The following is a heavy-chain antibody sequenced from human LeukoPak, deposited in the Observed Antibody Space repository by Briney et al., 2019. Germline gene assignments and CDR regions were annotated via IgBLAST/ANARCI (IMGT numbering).Heavy chain of an antibody. Sequence: SETLSPTCAVSGYSISSGYYWGWIRQPPGKGLEWIGSIYHSGSTYYNPSLKSRVTISVDTSKNQFSLKLSSVTAADTAVYYCARDRVTMVRGVSYYYGMDVWGRGTAVTVSS. V-gene: IGHV4-38-2*02. CDR2: IYHSGST. J-gene: IGHJ6*04. D-gene: IGHD3-10*01. CDR3: ARDRVTMVRGVSYYYGMDV. CDR1: GYSISSGYY.